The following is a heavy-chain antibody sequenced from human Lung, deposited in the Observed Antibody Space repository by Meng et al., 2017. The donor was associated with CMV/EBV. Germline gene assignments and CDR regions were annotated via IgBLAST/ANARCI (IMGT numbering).Heavy chain of an antibody. J-gene: IGHJ6*02. CDR3: ARDSSSSYYYYYYYYGMDV. CDR1: GFTFSSYS. D-gene: IGHD6-6*01. CDR2: ISSSSSYI. Sequence: GGSLRLSCAASGFTFSSYSMNWVRQAPGKGLEWVSSISSSSSYIYYADSVKGRFTISRDNAKNSLYLQMNSLRAEDTAVYYCARDSSSSYYYYYYYYGMDVWDQGTTITVSS. V-gene: IGHV3-21*01.